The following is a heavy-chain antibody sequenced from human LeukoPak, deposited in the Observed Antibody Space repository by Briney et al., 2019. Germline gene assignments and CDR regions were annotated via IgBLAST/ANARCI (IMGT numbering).Heavy chain of an antibody. V-gene: IGHV3-66*01. D-gene: IGHD6-19*01. J-gene: IGHJ5*02. CDR3: ARSTWLVHEGPMLEWFDP. Sequence: GGSLRLSCAASGFTVSSNYMSWVRQAPGKGLEWVSVIYSGGSTYYADSVKGRFTISRDNSKNTLYLQMNSLRAEDTAVYYCARSTWLVHEGPMLEWFDPWGQGTLVTVSS. CDR1: GFTVSSNY. CDR2: IYSGGST.